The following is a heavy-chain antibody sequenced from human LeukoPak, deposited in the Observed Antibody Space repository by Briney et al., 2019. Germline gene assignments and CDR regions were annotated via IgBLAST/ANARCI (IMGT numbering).Heavy chain of an antibody. V-gene: IGHV3-30*18. CDR1: GFTFSSYG. CDR3: AKDFIGYSSGWYESDY. CDR2: ISYDGSNT. Sequence: GGSLRLSCAASGFTFSSYGMHWVRQAPGKGLEWVAVISYDGSNTYYADSVKGRFTISRDNSKNTLYLQMNSLRAEDTAVYYCAKDFIGYSSGWYESDYWGQGTLVTVSS. J-gene: IGHJ4*02. D-gene: IGHD6-19*01.